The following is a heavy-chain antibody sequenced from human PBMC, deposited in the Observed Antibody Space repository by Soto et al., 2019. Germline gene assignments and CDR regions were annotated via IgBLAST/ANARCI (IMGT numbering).Heavy chain of an antibody. CDR2: IHPSGQPI. CDR1: GFTFSSSE. D-gene: IGHD2-2*01. J-gene: IGHJ3*01. Sequence: EVQLVESGGGLVQPGGSLRLSCAVSGFTFSSSEVYWVGQAPGKGLEWISYIHPSGQPIFYADSVQGRFTISRDNANHSLFRRRTSLRAEDAAVYYCARRASSWGQGTMVTVSS. V-gene: IGHV3-48*03. CDR3: ARRASS.